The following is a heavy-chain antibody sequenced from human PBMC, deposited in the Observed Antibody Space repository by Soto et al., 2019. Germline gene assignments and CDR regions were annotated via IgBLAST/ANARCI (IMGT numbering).Heavy chain of an antibody. Sequence: SETLSLTCAVYGGSFSGYYWTWIRQPPGKGLEWIGEITHSGSTNYNPSLKSRVTISVDTSKNQFYLNLNPVTAADTAVYYCARSNVRGWSYCGQGTMVTFYS. CDR1: GGSFSGYY. V-gene: IGHV4-34*01. J-gene: IGHJ4*02. D-gene: IGHD3-10*02. CDR2: ITHSGST. CDR3: ARSNVRGWSY.